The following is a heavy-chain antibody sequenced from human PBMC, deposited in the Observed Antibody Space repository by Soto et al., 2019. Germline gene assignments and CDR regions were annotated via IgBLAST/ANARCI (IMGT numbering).Heavy chain of an antibody. V-gene: IGHV1-18*01. J-gene: IGHJ6*02. CDR3: ARVDSSSWYGVTTYYYYGMDV. Sequence: ASVKVSCKASGYTLTSYGISWVRQAPGQGLEWMGWISAYNGNTNYAQKLQGRVTMTTDTSTSTAYMELRSLRSDDTAVYYCARVDSSSWYGVTTYYYYGMDVWGQGTTVTVSS. D-gene: IGHD6-13*01. CDR1: GYTLTSYG. CDR2: ISAYNGNT.